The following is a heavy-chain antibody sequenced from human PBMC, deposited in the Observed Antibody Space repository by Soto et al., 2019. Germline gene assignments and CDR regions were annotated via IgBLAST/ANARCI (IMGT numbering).Heavy chain of an antibody. Sequence: ASVKVSCKASGYTFTSYDINWVRQATGQGLEWMGWMNPNSGNTGYAQKFQGRVTMTRNTSISTAYMELSSLRSEDTAVYYCARGLPVGQGYEYYYYMDVWGKGTTVTVSS. J-gene: IGHJ6*03. CDR3: ARGLPVGQGYEYYYYMDV. D-gene: IGHD6-13*01. V-gene: IGHV1-8*01. CDR2: MNPNSGNT. CDR1: GYTFTSYD.